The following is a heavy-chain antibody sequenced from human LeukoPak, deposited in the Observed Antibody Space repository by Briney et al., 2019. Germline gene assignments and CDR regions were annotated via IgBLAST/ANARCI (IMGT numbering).Heavy chain of an antibody. J-gene: IGHJ4*02. D-gene: IGHD6-13*01. CDR2: INSDGSST. V-gene: IGHV3-74*01. CDR3: ASSPSAAARY. Sequence: SGGSLRLSCAASGFTFSSYWMHWVRHAPGKGLVWVSRINSDGSSTSYADSVKGRFTISRDNAKNTLYLQMNSLRAEDTALYYCASSPSAAARYWGQGTLVTVSS. CDR1: GFTFSSYW.